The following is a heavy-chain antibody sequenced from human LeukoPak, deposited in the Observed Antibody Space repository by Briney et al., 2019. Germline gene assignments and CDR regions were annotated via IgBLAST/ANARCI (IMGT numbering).Heavy chain of an antibody. D-gene: IGHD4-23*01. CDR2: IYYSGST. J-gene: IGHJ3*02. Sequence: SETLSLTCTVSGGSISSYYWSWIRQPPGKGLEWIGYIYYSGSTNYNPSLKSRVTISVDTSKNQFSLKLSSVTAADTAVYYCARDDGGNLYGAFDIWGQGTMVTVSS. CDR1: GGSISSYY. V-gene: IGHV4-59*12. CDR3: ARDDGGNLYGAFDI.